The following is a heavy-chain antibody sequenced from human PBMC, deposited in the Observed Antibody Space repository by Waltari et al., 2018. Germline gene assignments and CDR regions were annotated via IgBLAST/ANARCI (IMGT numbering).Heavy chain of an antibody. D-gene: IGHD3-22*01. J-gene: IGHJ3*02. CDR2: IYYSGST. CDR3: ARPHVTMIVSRAFDI. V-gene: IGHV4-39*07. Sequence: QLQLQESGPGLVKPSETLSLTCTVSGCSISSSSYYWGWIRQPPGKGLEWIGSIYYSGSTYYNPSLKSRVTISVDTSKNQFSLKLSSVTAADVAVYYCARPHVTMIVSRAFDIWGQGTMVTVSS. CDR1: GCSISSSSYY.